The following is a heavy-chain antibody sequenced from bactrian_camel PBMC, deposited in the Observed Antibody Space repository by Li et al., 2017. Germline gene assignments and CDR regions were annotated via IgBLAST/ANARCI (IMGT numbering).Heavy chain of an antibody. CDR1: GFTFSNYA. CDR3: AAQVVDEWVLGGMRVYT. CDR2: INSDGDTT. V-gene: IGHV3S35*01. D-gene: IGHD3*01. J-gene: IGHJ4*01. Sequence: VQLVESGGGLVQPGGSLRLSCVVSGFTFSNYAMNWVRQVPGKGFGWVSVINSDGDTTYYTDSVKGRFTISRDNAKNTVYLQMNALTSEDTALYYCAAQVVDEWVLGGMRVYTGARGPRSPSP.